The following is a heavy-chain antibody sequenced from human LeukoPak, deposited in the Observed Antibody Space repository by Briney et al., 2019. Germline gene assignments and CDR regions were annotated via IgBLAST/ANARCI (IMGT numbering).Heavy chain of an antibody. CDR3: ARDGYNLPFDY. CDR1: GFTFSSYA. Sequence: GGSLRLSCAASGFTFSSYAMSWVRQAPGKGLEWVSAISGSGGSTYYADSVKGRFTISRDNSKNTLYLQMNSLRAEDTAVCYCARDGYNLPFDYWGQGTLVTVSS. V-gene: IGHV3-23*01. CDR2: ISGSGGST. D-gene: IGHD5-24*01. J-gene: IGHJ4*02.